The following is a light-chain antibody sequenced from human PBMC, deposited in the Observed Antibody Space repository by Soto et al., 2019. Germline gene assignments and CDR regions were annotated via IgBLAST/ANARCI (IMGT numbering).Light chain of an antibody. V-gene: IGKV1-9*01. J-gene: IGKJ3*01. CDR1: QGISSY. CDR2: AAS. Sequence: DIQLTQSPSFLSASVGDRVTITCRASQGISSYLAWYQQKPGKAPKLLIYAASTLQSGVPSRFSGSGAGTAFTLTISSLQPEDFATYYCQQLHSYPPFTFGPGTKVDIK. CDR3: QQLHSYPPFT.